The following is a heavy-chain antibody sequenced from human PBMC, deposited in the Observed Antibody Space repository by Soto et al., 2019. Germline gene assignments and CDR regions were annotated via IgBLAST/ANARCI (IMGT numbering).Heavy chain of an antibody. CDR2: IYYSGIT. D-gene: IGHD6-25*01. CDR1: NGSISSYY. CDR3: ARETTAISGIVP. V-gene: IGHV4-59*12. J-gene: IGHJ5*02. Sequence: PSETLSLTCTVSNGSISSYYWSWVRQPPGKGLEWIGHIYYSGITNYNPSLKSRVTISVDRSKDQFSLRLSSVTAADTAGYYCARETTAISGIVPCGQGTLVTVSS.